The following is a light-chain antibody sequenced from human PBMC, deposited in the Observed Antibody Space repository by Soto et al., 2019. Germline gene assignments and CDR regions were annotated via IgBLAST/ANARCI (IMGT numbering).Light chain of an antibody. J-gene: IGLJ1*01. V-gene: IGLV2-14*01. CDR3: SSFTTSSTLV. CDR2: DVS. CDR1: RSDVGSFDS. Sequence: QSALTQPASVSGSPGQPITISCTGTRSDVGSFDSVAWYQHNPGKAPKLMIYDVSNRPSGVSSRFSGSKSGNTASLSISGLQTEDEANYYCSSFTTSSTLVFGTGTKLTVL.